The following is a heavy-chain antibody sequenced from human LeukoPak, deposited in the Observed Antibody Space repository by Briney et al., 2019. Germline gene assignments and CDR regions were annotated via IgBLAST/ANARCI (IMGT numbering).Heavy chain of an antibody. D-gene: IGHD3-16*01. CDR1: GFSFNRRG. V-gene: IGHV3-48*04. Sequence: GESLRLSCATSGFSFNRRGMNWVRHPPGKGLEWVSYISPRSETIYYAESVKGRFTVSRDDSKDSLYLQVHTLRAEDTAVYYCARIDGPTVFTYYMDLWGKGTTVTVAS. CDR2: ISPRSETI. CDR3: ARIDGPTVFTYYMDL. J-gene: IGHJ6*03.